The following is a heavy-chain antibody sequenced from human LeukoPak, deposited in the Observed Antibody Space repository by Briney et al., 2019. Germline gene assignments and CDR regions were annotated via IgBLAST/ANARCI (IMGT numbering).Heavy chain of an antibody. CDR2: IIPILGIA. D-gene: IGHD6-19*01. Sequence: ASVKVSCKASGYTFTSYAISWVRQAPGQGLEWMGRIIPILGIANYAQKFQGRVTITADKSTSTAYMELSSLRSEDTAVYYCARDPYSSGSVLAFDIWGQGTMVTVSS. CDR3: ARDPYSSGSVLAFDI. CDR1: GYTFTSYA. V-gene: IGHV1-69*04. J-gene: IGHJ3*02.